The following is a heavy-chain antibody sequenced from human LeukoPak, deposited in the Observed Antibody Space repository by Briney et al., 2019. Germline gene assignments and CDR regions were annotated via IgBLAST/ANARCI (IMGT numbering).Heavy chain of an antibody. CDR2: IPYDGSNK. V-gene: IGHV3-30*18. Sequence: GRSLRLSCAASGFTFSSYGMHWVRQAPGKGLEWVAVIPYDGSNKYYADSVKGRFTISRDNSKNTLYLQMNSLRAEDTAVYYCVKDKSPGQNYYDSSGYPTDYWGQGTLVTVSS. D-gene: IGHD3-22*01. J-gene: IGHJ4*02. CDR3: VKDKSPGQNYYDSSGYPTDY. CDR1: GFTFSSYG.